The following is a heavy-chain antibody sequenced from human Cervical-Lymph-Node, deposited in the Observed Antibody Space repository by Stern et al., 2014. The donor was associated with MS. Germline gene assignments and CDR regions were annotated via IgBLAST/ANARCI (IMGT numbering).Heavy chain of an antibody. D-gene: IGHD3-10*01. V-gene: IGHV4-59*01. CDR1: GGSISGYY. Sequence: QLQLQESGPGLVKPSETLSLTCTVSGGSISGYYWNWIRQPPGKGLQWIGYIYYSGSTNYNPSLKSRVTISVDTSKNQFSLKLSSVTAADTAVYYCARGDRGPQGSPTSHDYWGQGTLVTVSS. CDR2: IYYSGST. CDR3: ARGDRGPQGSPTSHDY. J-gene: IGHJ4*02.